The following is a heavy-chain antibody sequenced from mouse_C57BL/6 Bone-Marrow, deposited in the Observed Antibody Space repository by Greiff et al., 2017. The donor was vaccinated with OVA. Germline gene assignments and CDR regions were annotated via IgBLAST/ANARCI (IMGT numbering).Heavy chain of an antibody. Sequence: EVQLQQSGPELVKPGASVKISCKASGYSFTDYNMNWVKQSNGKGLEWIGVIKPNYGTTSYNQKFKGKATLTVDQSSSTAYMQLNRRTSEDSAVYDCVCYCGNSYRYFVFWGTGTTVTVSS. D-gene: IGHD1-1*01. CDR2: IKPNYGTT. CDR1: GYSFTDYN. CDR3: VCYCGNSYRYFVF. V-gene: IGHV1-39*01. J-gene: IGHJ1*03.